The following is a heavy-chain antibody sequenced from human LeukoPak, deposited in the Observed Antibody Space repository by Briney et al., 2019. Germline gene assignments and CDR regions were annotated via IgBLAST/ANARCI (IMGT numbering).Heavy chain of an antibody. CDR2: ISGGSTI. V-gene: IGHV3-11*04. CDR3: AKLGGIAAAGDDY. D-gene: IGHD6-13*01. CDR1: GFTFRDYY. Sequence: GGSLRLSCAASGFTFRDYYMSWIRQAPGKGLEWVSYISGGSTIYYADSVKGRFTISRDNSKNTLYLQMNSLRAEDTAVYYCAKLGGIAAAGDDYWGQGTLVTVSS. J-gene: IGHJ4*02.